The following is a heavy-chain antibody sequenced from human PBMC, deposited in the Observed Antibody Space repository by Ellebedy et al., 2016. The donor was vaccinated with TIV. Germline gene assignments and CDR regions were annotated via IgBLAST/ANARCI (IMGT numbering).Heavy chain of an antibody. CDR3: AVGGLRDTFGHKTFDS. V-gene: IGHV5-51*01. Sequence: GESLKISCEGSGYSFANHWITWVRQMPGKGLEWMGIIYPVDSATKYSSSFQGQVTISVDKSISTAYLQWSSLKASDTAMYYCAVGGLRDTFGHKTFDSWGQGTLVTVSS. CDR1: GYSFANHW. J-gene: IGHJ4*02. CDR2: IYPVDSAT. D-gene: IGHD3-16*01.